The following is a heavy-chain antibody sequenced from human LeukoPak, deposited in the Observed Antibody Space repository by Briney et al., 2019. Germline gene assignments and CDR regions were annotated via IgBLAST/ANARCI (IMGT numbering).Heavy chain of an antibody. CDR2: ISWDGGSR. J-gene: IGHJ4*02. V-gene: IGHV3-43*01. Sequence: PGGSLRLSCAASGFTFDDYTIHWVRQAPGKGLEWVSLISWDGGSRYYADSVKGRFTISRDNSKNSLCLQMNSLRIEDTALYYCAKESDGGSFDIDYWGQGTLVTVSS. D-gene: IGHD1-26*01. CDR1: GFTFDDYT. CDR3: AKESDGGSFDIDY.